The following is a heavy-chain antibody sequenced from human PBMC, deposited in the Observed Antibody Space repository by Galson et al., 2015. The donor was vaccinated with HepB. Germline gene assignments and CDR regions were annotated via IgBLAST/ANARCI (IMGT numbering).Heavy chain of an antibody. J-gene: IGHJ6*02. Sequence: SLRLSCAASGFTFSSDGMHWVRQAPGKGLEWVAVISFDGSKKYYGDSVKGRFSISRDNSKSTLSLQMNSLRAEDTAVYYCAKGGLITVAGVAISHYYAMDVWGQGTTVTVSS. D-gene: IGHD3-3*01. V-gene: IGHV3-30*18. CDR2: ISFDGSKK. CDR1: GFTFSSDG. CDR3: AKGGLITVAGVAISHYYAMDV.